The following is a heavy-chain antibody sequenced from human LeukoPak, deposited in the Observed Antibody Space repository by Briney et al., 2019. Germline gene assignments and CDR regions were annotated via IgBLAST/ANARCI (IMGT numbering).Heavy chain of an antibody. CDR2: IKQDGSEE. J-gene: IGHJ4*02. D-gene: IGHD6-13*01. CDR1: GFTFSTYW. CDR3: ARDSAGNDY. Sequence: GGSLRLSCAASGFTFSTYWMSWARQAPGKGLEWVANIKQDGSEEYYVDSVKGRFTISRDNAKNSLYLQMNSLRAEDTAMYYCARDSAGNDYWGQGTLVTVSS. V-gene: IGHV3-7*01.